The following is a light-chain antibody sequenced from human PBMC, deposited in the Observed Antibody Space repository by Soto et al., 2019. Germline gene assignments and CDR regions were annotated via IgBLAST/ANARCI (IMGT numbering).Light chain of an antibody. CDR1: SSDVGGYNY. Sequence: QSALTQPASVSGSPGQSITISCTGTSSDVGGYNYVSWYQQHPGKAPKLMIYEVSNRPSGVSNRFSGSKSGNTASLTISGLQAEDEADYYCNSFRVNRLYVFGTGTKVTVL. CDR3: NSFRVNRLYV. CDR2: EVS. J-gene: IGLJ1*01. V-gene: IGLV2-14*01.